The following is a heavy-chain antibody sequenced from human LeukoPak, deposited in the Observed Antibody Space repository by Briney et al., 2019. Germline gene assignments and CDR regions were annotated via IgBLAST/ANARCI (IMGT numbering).Heavy chain of an antibody. J-gene: IGHJ5*02. Sequence: GGSLRLSCAASGFTFTNDFMTWVRQAPGKGLEWVANMKVDGSDIHYVDSVKGRFTISSDNARNSLYLQMNTLRVADTAVYYCAREVEARRLGSWVDPWGQGTLVTVSS. D-gene: IGHD6-6*01. CDR2: MKVDGSDI. CDR1: GFTFTNDF. V-gene: IGHV3-7*01. CDR3: AREVEARRLGSWVDP.